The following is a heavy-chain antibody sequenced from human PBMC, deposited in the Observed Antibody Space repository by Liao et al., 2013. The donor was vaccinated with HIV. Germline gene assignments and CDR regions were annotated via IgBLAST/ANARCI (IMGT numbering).Heavy chain of an antibody. D-gene: IGHD6-25*01. J-gene: IGHJ6*03. CDR2: CYATGIT. CDR1: GGSVSSYF. CDR3: ARDRMYSSGWDFYYYMDV. Sequence: QVQLQESGPGLVKPSETLSLTCTVSGGSVSSYFWSWIRQPAGKGLEWIGRCYATGITNYSPSLKSRVTMSLDTSNNQFSLNLASVTAADTAVYYCARDRMYSSGWDFYYYMDVWGKGTKVTVSS. V-gene: IGHV4-4*07.